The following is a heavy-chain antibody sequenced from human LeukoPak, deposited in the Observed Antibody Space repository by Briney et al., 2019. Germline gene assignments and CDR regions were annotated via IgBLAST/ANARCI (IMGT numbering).Heavy chain of an antibody. CDR1: GFTFSSYA. CDR2: ISGSGSGGST. J-gene: IGHJ4*02. D-gene: IGHD6-19*01. CDR3: AKLLAVTNSYYFNY. V-gene: IGHV3-23*01. Sequence: GGPLRLSCAVSGFTFSSYAMSWVRQAPGKGLEWVSTISGSGSGGSTYYADSVKGRFTISRDNSKDTLYPQMNSLRAEDTAVYYCAKLLAVTNSYYFNYWGQGTLVTVSS.